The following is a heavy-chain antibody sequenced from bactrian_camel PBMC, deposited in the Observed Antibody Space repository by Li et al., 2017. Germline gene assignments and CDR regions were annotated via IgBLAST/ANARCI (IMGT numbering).Heavy chain of an antibody. Sequence: HVQLVESGGGSVQAGGSLRLSCAASGYTFSSGCKVWFRQGAGLKREGVAAIAADGSISYADSVKGRFTVSKDNSKNTLYLQMDNLGPEDTAMYYCTADPPPRLGGYCFAPVMRDASVQYWGKGTQVTVS. D-gene: IGHD2*01. J-gene: IGHJ7*01. CDR2: IAADGSI. V-gene: IGHV3S53*01. CDR1: GYTFSSGC.